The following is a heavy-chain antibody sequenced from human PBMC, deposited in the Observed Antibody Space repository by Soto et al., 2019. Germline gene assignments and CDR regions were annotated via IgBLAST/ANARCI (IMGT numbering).Heavy chain of an antibody. J-gene: IGHJ3*02. CDR1: GFTFSSYS. D-gene: IGHD3-3*01. CDR2: ISSSSSTI. Sequence: EVQLVESGGGLVQPGGSLRLSCAASGFTFSSYSMNWVRQAPGKGLEWVSYISSSSSTIYYADSVKGRFTISRDNAKNSLYLQMNSLRAEDTAVYYCARPPEDPYYDFWSAKIRAFDIWGQGTMVTVSS. CDR3: ARPPEDPYYDFWSAKIRAFDI. V-gene: IGHV3-48*01.